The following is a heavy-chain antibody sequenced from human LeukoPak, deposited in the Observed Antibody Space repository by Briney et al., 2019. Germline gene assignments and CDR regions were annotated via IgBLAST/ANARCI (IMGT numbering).Heavy chain of an antibody. Sequence: GGSLRLSCAASGFTFSSFAMHWVRQALGKGLEWVAVISYDGSNKYYADSVKGRFTISRDNSKNTLYLQMNSLRAEDTAVYYCARDSDQGNIVVVPAAMTNYFDYWGQGTLVTVSS. CDR3: ARDSDQGNIVVVPAAMTNYFDY. J-gene: IGHJ4*02. CDR2: ISYDGSNK. V-gene: IGHV3-30-3*01. CDR1: GFTFSSFA. D-gene: IGHD2-2*01.